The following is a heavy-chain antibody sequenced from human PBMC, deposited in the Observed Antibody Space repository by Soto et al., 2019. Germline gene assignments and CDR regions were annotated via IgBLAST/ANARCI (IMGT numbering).Heavy chain of an antibody. CDR3: AGFYGSDWNYFDY. Sequence: SETLSLTCTVSGGSISSYYWSWIRQPPGKGLEWIGDIFYSGSTNYNPSLKSRVTISVDTSKNQFSLKVFSVTAADTAVYYCAGFYGSDWNYFDYWGQGTLVTVSS. V-gene: IGHV4-59*08. D-gene: IGHD6-19*01. J-gene: IGHJ4*02. CDR2: IFYSGST. CDR1: GGSISSYY.